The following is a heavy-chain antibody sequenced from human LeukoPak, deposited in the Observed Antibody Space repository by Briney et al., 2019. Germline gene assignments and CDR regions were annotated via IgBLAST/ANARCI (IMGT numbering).Heavy chain of an antibody. D-gene: IGHD1-26*01. CDR2: ISYDGSNK. CDR3: AKLEGGATTGDY. CDR1: GFTFSSYG. V-gene: IGHV3-30*18. Sequence: GGSLRLSCAASGFTFSSYGMHWVRQAPGKGLEWVAVISYDGSNKYYADSVKGRFTISRDNSKNTLYLQMNSLRAEDTAVYYCAKLEGGATTGDYWGQGTLVTVPS. J-gene: IGHJ4*02.